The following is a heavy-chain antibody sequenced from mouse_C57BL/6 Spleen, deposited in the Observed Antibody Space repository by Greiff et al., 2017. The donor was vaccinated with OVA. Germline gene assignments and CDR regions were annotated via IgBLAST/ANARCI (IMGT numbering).Heavy chain of an antibody. CDR1: GYAFSSYW. D-gene: IGHD6-1*01. Sequence: QVQLQQSGAELVQPGTSVKLSCKASGYAFSSYWMTWVQQGPGKGLEWIGQIYPGDGDTYYNGTFKGRATLTADNSSSPAYMQLSSLTSADYAGDRGERAAVMDYWGQGTSVTVSS. CDR3: ERAAVMDY. CDR2: IYPGDGDT. V-gene: IGHV1-80*01. J-gene: IGHJ4*01.